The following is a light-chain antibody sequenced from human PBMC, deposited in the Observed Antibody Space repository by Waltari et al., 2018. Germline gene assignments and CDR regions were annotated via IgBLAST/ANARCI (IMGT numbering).Light chain of an antibody. Sequence: EIVFTQSPGTLSLPPGERATLSCRASQSVSRTLAWYQQKPGQAPRLLIFGASNRATGIPDRFSGSGSGTDFSLIITRLEAEDSAMYYCQHYVRLPATFGQGTKVEIK. CDR2: GAS. V-gene: IGKV3-20*01. J-gene: IGKJ1*01. CDR3: QHYVRLPAT. CDR1: QSVSRT.